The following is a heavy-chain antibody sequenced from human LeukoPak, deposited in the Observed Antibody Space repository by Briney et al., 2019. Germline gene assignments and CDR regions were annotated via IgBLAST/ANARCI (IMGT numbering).Heavy chain of an antibody. D-gene: IGHD3-22*01. Sequence: ASVKVSCKASGYTFTGYYIHWVRLPPGQGPEWMGWINPNSGDTNYGQKFQGRVTMTRDTSISTAYMELTRLTSDDTTVYYCARGYYDSGGPRLDYWGQGTLVTVSS. V-gene: IGHV1-2*02. CDR1: GYTFTGYY. CDR2: INPNSGDT. CDR3: ARGYYDSGGPRLDY. J-gene: IGHJ4*01.